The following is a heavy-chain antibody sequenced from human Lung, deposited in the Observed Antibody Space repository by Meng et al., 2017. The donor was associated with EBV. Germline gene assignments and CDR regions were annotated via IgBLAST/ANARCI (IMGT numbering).Heavy chain of an antibody. J-gene: IGHJ4*02. V-gene: IGHV3-30-3*01. Sequence: QVLLVESXXGXVQPGXXLXLSCAASRFTFSSYAMHWVRQAPGKGLEWVAVISYDGSNEYYADSVKGRFTISRDNAQNSLYLQMNNLRAEDTAVYYCARDVDYRADYWGQGALVTVSS. CDR1: RFTFSSYA. D-gene: IGHD4-11*01. CDR3: ARDVDYRADY. CDR2: ISYDGSNE.